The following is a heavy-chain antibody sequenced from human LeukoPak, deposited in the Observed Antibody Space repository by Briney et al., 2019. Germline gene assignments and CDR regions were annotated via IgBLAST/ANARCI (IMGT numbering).Heavy chain of an antibody. D-gene: IGHD5-24*01. Sequence: SETLSLTCAVYGGSFSGYYWSRIRQPPGKGLEWIGEINHSGSTNYNPSLKSRVTISVDTSKNQFSLKLSSVTAADTAVYHCARPLLDGYKDFDYWGQGTLVTVSS. J-gene: IGHJ4*02. CDR1: GGSFSGYY. V-gene: IGHV4-34*01. CDR3: ARPLLDGYKDFDY. CDR2: INHSGST.